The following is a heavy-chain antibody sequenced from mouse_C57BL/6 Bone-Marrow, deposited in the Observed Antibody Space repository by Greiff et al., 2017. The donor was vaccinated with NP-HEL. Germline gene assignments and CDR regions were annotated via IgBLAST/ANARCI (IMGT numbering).Heavy chain of an antibody. Sequence: QVQLQQPGAELVKPGASVKLSCKASGYTFTSYWMHWVKQRPGQGLEWIGMIHPNSGSTNYNEKFKSKATLTVDKPSSTAYMQLSSLTSEDSAVYYCARFLYYYGSSYLYYFKYWGQGTTLTVTS. D-gene: IGHD1-1*01. V-gene: IGHV1-64*01. CDR2: IHPNSGST. J-gene: IGHJ2*01. CDR1: GYTFTSYW. CDR3: ARFLYYYGSSYLYYFKY.